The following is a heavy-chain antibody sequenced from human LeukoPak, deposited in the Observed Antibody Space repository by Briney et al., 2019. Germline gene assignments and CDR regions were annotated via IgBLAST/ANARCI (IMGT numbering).Heavy chain of an antibody. V-gene: IGHV3-30*02. J-gene: IGHJ5*02. CDR2: IRYDGSNK. D-gene: IGHD3-10*01. CDR3: AKDLVSGRTQYNWFDP. Sequence: PGGSLRLSCAASGFTFSSYGMHWVRQAPGKGLEWVAFIRYDGSNKYYADSVKGRFTISRDNSKNTLYLQMNSLRAEDTAVYYCAKDLVSGRTQYNWFDPWGQGTLVTVSS. CDR1: GFTFSSYG.